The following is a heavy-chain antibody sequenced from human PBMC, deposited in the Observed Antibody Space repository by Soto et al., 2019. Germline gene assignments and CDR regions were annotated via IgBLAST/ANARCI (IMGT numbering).Heavy chain of an antibody. CDR3: ARDPSPYTSGWYGIDF. D-gene: IGHD6-19*01. J-gene: IGHJ4*01. V-gene: IGHV3-30-3*01. Sequence: PGGSLRLSCTASGFMFSAYAMLWVRQAPGKGLEWVAAMSYDGTNIYYADSVKGRFTISRDNSKNTLFLQMSSLTADDSAVYYCARDPSPYTSGWYGIDFWGLGTLGTVSS. CDR1: GFMFSAYA. CDR2: MSYDGTNI.